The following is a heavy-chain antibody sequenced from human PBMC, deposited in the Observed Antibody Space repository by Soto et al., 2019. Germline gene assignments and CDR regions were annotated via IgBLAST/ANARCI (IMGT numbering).Heavy chain of an antibody. J-gene: IGHJ5*02. CDR2: ISTYSGDT. V-gene: IGHV1-18*01. CDR1: GYTFFTYD. CDR3: ARHHGPTTSENGFDP. Sequence: QVHLVQSGVEVKTPGASVKVSCPASGYTFFTYDISWVRQAPGQGFEWMGWISTYSGDTKYAQKFQGRVTMTTDTTTNTAYLELRSLRSDDTAVYYCARHHGPTTSENGFDPWGQGTLVTVSS. D-gene: IGHD5-12*01.